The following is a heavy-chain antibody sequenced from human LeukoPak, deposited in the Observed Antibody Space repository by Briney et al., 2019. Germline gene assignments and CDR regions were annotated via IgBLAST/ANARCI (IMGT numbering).Heavy chain of an antibody. CDR3: TFGSYYYYAMDV. D-gene: IGHD3-16*01. J-gene: IGHJ6*02. CDR1: GITFGDYA. V-gene: IGHV3-49*04. CDR2: IRVKAFGRTT. Sequence: GGSLTLSCTASGITFGDYAVSWVRQAPGKGLEWVSFIRVKAFGRTTEYAASVKGRFTISRDDSKSIAYLQMNSLKTEDAAIYYCTFGSYYYYAMDVWGQGTTVTVSS.